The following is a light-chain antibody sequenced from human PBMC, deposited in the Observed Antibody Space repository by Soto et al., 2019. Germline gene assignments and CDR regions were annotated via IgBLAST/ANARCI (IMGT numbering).Light chain of an antibody. CDR3: QQYYSTPLT. Sequence: DIQLTQSPSFLSASVGDRVTITCRASQTVNTYLHWYQQKPGKAPKLLIYWASTRESGVPDRFSGSGSGTDFTLTISSLQAEDVAVYYCQQYYSTPLTFGGGTKVDI. J-gene: IGKJ4*01. V-gene: IGKV4-1*01. CDR2: WAS. CDR1: QTVNTY.